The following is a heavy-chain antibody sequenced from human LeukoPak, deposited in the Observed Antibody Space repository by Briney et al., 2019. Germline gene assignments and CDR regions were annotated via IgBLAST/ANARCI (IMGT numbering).Heavy chain of an antibody. CDR1: GFSLSTSGVG. J-gene: IGHJ4*02. Sequence: SGPTLVKPTQTLTLTCTFSGFSLSTSGVGVGWIRQPPGKALEWLALIYWDDDKRYSPSLKSRLTITKDTSKNQVVLTITNMDPVDTATYYCAHSPHSVIAVAGAFDYWGQGTLVTVSS. CDR2: IYWDDDK. V-gene: IGHV2-5*02. CDR3: AHSPHSVIAVAGAFDY. D-gene: IGHD6-19*01.